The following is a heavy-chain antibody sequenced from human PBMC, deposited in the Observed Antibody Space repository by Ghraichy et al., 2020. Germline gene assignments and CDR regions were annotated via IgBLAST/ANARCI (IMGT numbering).Heavy chain of an antibody. V-gene: IGHV3-74*01. Sequence: GSLRLSCAASGFSFTDYWMHWVRQTPGRGLEWVSHLNIDGTTVNYADSVKGRFTISRDNAKNTMHLQMISLTVEDTAVYYCVRSYKDGLRHFDYWGQGTLVTVSS. J-gene: IGHJ4*02. CDR1: GFSFTDYW. CDR3: VRSYKDGLRHFDY. CDR2: LNIDGTTV. D-gene: IGHD1-14*01.